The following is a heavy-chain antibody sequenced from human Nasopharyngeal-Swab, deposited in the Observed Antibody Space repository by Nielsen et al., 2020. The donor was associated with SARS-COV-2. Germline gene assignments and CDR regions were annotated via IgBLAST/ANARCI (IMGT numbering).Heavy chain of an antibody. J-gene: IGHJ5*02. D-gene: IGHD2-21*02. V-gene: IGHV1-69*13. CDR3: ARGDCGGDCFTGDWFDP. CDR1: GYTFTSYD. Sequence: SVKVSCKASGYTFTSYDVNWVRQATGQGLEWMGGIIPIFGTANYAQKFQGRVTITADESTSTAYMELSSLRSEDTAVYYCARGDCGGDCFTGDWFDPWGQGTLVTVSS. CDR2: IIPIFGTA.